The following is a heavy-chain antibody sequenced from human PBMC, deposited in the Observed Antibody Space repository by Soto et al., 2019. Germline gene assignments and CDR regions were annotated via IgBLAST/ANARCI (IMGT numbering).Heavy chain of an antibody. D-gene: IGHD5-12*01. CDR3: AKDTRGGGYSGPYYMDV. V-gene: IGHV3-9*01. CDR2: ISWNSGSI. J-gene: IGHJ6*03. CDR1: GFTFDDYA. Sequence: EVQLVESGGGLVQPGRSLRLSCAASGFTFDDYAMHWVRQAPGKGLEWVSGISWNSGSIGYADSVKGRFTISRDNAKNSLELQMNRLRAEDTASYCCAKDTRGGGYSGPYYMDVWGKGTTVTVSS.